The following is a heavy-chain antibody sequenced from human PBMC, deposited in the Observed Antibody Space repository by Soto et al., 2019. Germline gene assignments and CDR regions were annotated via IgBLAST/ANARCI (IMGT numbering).Heavy chain of an antibody. Sequence: GGSLRLSCTASGFTFGDYAMSWFRQAPGKGLEWVGFIRSKAYGGTTEYAASVKGRFTISRDDSKSIAYLQMNSLKTEDTAVYYCTRDRDIVVVPAAYGNHPTENYFDYWGQGTLVTVSS. CDR2: IRSKAYGGTT. D-gene: IGHD2-2*01. J-gene: IGHJ4*02. CDR3: TRDRDIVVVPAAYGNHPTENYFDY. CDR1: GFTFGDYA. V-gene: IGHV3-49*03.